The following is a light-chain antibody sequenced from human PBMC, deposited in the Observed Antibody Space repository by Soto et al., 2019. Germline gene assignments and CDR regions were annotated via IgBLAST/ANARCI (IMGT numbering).Light chain of an antibody. CDR1: QGISNY. CDR3: QQYKSYPRT. J-gene: IGKJ1*01. Sequence: DIQMTQSPSSLSASVGDRVTITCRASQGISNYLAWFQQKPGEAPKSLIYAASSLQSGVPSKFSGSGYGSDFTLTISSLQTEDFATYYCQQYKSYPRTFGQGTKVEIK. CDR2: AAS. V-gene: IGKV1-16*02.